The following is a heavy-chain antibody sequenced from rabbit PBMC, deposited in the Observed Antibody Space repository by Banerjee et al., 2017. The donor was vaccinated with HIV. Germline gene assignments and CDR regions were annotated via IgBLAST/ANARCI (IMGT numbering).Heavy chain of an antibody. CDR2: INAVTTKT. D-gene: IGHD1-1*01. CDR3: ARDLPGIIGWNFNL. Sequence: QEQLVESGGGLVKPEGSLTLSCTASGFSFSNKAVMCWVRQAPGKGLEWIACINAVTTKTVYASWAKGRFTISKTSSTTVTLQMTSLTAADTATYFCARDLPGIIGWNFNLWGPGTLVTVS. CDR1: GFSFSNKAV. V-gene: IGHV1S45*01. J-gene: IGHJ4*01.